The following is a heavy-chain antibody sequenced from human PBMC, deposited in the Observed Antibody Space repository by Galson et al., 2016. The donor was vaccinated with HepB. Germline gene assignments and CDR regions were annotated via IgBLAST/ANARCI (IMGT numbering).Heavy chain of an antibody. Sequence: SLRLSCAASGFTFSSYSLNWVRQAPGKGLEWISFISSRSDTKYYADSVKGRFTISRDNAKNSLFLQMNSLRDEDTAVYYCVTDHSRFLQWSPAFDSWGQGTLVTGSS. D-gene: IGHD3-3*01. V-gene: IGHV3-48*02. CDR2: ISSRSDTK. CDR1: GFTFSSYS. J-gene: IGHJ4*02. CDR3: VTDHSRFLQWSPAFDS.